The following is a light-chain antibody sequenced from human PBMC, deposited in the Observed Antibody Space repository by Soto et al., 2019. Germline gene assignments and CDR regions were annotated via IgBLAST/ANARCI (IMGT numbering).Light chain of an antibody. V-gene: IGKV3-20*01. Sequence: EIVLTQSPGTLSLSPGERATLSCRASQSVSSSYLAWYQQKPGQAPRLLIYGASSRATGIPDRFSGSGSGTAFPLTISSLEPEDFAVYYYQQYGSSPLTFGQGTKVDIK. CDR3: QQYGSSPLT. J-gene: IGKJ1*01. CDR1: QSVSSSY. CDR2: GAS.